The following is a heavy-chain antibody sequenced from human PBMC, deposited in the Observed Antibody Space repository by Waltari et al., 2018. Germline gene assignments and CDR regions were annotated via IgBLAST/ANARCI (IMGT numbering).Heavy chain of an antibody. Sequence: EVQLVESGGGLIQPGGSLRLSCAVSGFSVTSNYLTWLRQAPGKGLEWVAGLYSGGGTYYTDSVKGRFTISRDKSNNTLDLQMTGLRADDTAVYFCARLKQLVYYFDSWGQGTQVTVSS. D-gene: IGHD1-1*01. CDR3: ARLKQLVYYFDS. CDR1: GFSVTSNY. V-gene: IGHV3-53*01. J-gene: IGHJ4*02. CDR2: LYSGGGT.